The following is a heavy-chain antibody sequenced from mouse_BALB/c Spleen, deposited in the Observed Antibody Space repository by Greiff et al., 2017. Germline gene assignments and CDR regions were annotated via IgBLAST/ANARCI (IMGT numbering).Heavy chain of an antibody. V-gene: IGHV5-17*02. J-gene: IGHJ2*01. Sequence: DVKLVESGGGLVQPGGSRKLSCAASGFTFSSFGMHWVRQAPEKGLEWVAYISSGSSTIYYADTVKGRFTISRDNPKNTLFLQMTSLRSEDTAMYYCARSPDYWGQGTTLTVSS. CDR3: ARSPDY. CDR1: GFTFSSFG. CDR2: ISSGSSTI.